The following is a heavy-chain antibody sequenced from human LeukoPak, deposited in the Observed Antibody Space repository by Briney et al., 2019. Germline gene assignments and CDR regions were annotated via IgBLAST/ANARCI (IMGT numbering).Heavy chain of an antibody. CDR2: IYHSGST. Sequence: SETLSLTCTVSGYSISSGYYWGWIRQPPGKGLEWIGSIYHSGSTYYNPSLKSRVTISVDTSKNQFSLKLSSVTAADTALHYCAREPGYSSGSVDWGQGTLVTVPS. CDR3: AREPGYSSGSVD. CDR1: GYSISSGYY. V-gene: IGHV4-38-2*02. J-gene: IGHJ4*02. D-gene: IGHD6-19*01.